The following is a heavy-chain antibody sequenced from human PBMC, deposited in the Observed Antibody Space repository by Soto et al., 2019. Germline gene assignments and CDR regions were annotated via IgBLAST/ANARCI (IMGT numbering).Heavy chain of an antibody. CDR2: IYYSGRT. CDR1: GGSISGDY. V-gene: IGHV4-39*01. Sequence: SETLSLTCTVFGGSISGDYWGWIRQPPGKGLEWIATIYYSGRTFYNPSLESRVTIYVDTSRDQFSLKLTSVTAADTAVYYCASLPSTTTSGSGTDFWGQGTLVTVSS. J-gene: IGHJ4*02. CDR3: ASLPSTTTSGSGTDF. D-gene: IGHD3-10*01.